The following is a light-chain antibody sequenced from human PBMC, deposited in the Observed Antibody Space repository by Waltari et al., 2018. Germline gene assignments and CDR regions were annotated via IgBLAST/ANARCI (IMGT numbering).Light chain of an antibody. CDR3: QQYDISPLT. J-gene: IGKJ4*01. Sequence: EIVLTQSPGTLSLSPGEGATLSCRTSQTIRTTYLAWYQQKPGQAPTLLISGTFSRATGIPDRFTGSGSGTDFSLTISSLEAEDFATYYCQQYDISPLTFGGGTKVEIK. CDR1: QTIRTTY. CDR2: GTF. V-gene: IGKV3-20*01.